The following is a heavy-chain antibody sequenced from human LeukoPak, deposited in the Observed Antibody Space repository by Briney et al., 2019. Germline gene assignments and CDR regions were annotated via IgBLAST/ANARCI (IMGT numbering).Heavy chain of an antibody. D-gene: IGHD2-15*01. CDR2: INHSGST. CDR1: GGSFSGYY. Sequence: SETLSLTCAVYGGSFSGYYWSWIRQPPGKGLEWIGEINHSGSTNYNPSLKSRVTISVDTSKNQFSLKLSSVTAADTAVYYCARYRASGYCSGGSCYSVYYYYGMDVWGQGTTVTVSS. J-gene: IGHJ6*02. CDR3: ARYRASGYCSGGSCYSVYYYYGMDV. V-gene: IGHV4-34*01.